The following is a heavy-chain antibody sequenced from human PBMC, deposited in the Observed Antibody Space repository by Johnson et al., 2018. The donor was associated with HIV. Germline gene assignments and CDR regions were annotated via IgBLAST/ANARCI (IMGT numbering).Heavy chain of an antibody. Sequence: QMLLVESGGGVVQPGGSLRLSCAASGFTFSSYGMHWVRQAPGKGLEWVAFIRYDGSNKYYADSVKGRFTISRDNSKNTLYLQMNSLRAEDTAVYYCARVTQQVVRVGSDAFDIWGQGTMVTVSS. V-gene: IGHV3-30*02. CDR3: ARVTQQVVRVGSDAFDI. CDR2: IRYDGSNK. J-gene: IGHJ3*02. CDR1: GFTFSSYG. D-gene: IGHD4-23*01.